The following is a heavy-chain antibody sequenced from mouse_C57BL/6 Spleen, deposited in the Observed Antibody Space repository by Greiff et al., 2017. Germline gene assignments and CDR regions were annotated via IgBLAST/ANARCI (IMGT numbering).Heavy chain of an antibody. D-gene: IGHD1-1*01. CDR2: IYPGSGNT. J-gene: IGHJ4*01. CDR3: ARVYGSSYAMDY. Sequence: QVQLKESGAELVRPGASVKLSCKASGYTFTDYYINWVKQRPGQGLEWIARIYPGSGNTYYNEKFKGKATLTAEKSSSTAYMQLSSLTSEDSAVXFCARVYGSSYAMDYWGQGTSVTVSS. V-gene: IGHV1-76*01. CDR1: GYTFTDYY.